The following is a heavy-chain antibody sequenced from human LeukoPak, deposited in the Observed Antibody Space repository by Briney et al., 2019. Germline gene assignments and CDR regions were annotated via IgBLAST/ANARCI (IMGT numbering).Heavy chain of an antibody. CDR3: AELRSSAFDI. J-gene: IGHJ3*02. V-gene: IGHV3-74*03. CDR2: INSDGSST. CDR1: GFTFSSYW. D-gene: IGHD1-26*01. Sequence: PGGSLRLSCAASGFTFSSYWMHWVRQAPGKGLVWASRINSDGSSTTYADSVKGRFTISRDNAKNTLYLQMNSLRAEDTAVYYCAELRSSAFDIWGQGTMATVSS.